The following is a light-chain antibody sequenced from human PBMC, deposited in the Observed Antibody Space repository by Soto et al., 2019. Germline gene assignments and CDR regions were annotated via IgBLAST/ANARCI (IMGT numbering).Light chain of an antibody. V-gene: IGKV1-5*01. CDR3: QQYNDYSLT. Sequence: DIQMTQSLSTLSASEGDRVTFTCRASQSIRKSLAWYQQKPGKAPKLLIYDASSLESGVPSRLSGSGSGTEFTLTISSLQPDDFATYYCQQYNDYSLTFGQGTKVEI. J-gene: IGKJ1*01. CDR2: DAS. CDR1: QSIRKS.